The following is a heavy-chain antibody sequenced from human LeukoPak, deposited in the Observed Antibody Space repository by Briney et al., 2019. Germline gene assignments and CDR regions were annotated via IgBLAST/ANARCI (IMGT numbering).Heavy chain of an antibody. D-gene: IGHD3-22*01. CDR3: ARTEYYYDSSGHPRSNAFDI. CDR2: INPNSGGT. V-gene: IGHV1-2*02. Sequence: VASVKVSCKASGYTFTDYYMHWVRQAPGQGLEWMGWINPNSGGTDYAQEFQGRVTMTRDTSISTAYMELSSLRSDDTAVYYCARTEYYYDSSGHPRSNAFDIWGQGTMVTVSS. CDR1: GYTFTDYY. J-gene: IGHJ3*02.